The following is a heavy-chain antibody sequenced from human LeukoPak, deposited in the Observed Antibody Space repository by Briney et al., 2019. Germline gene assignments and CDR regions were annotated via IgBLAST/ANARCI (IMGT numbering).Heavy chain of an antibody. J-gene: IGHJ5*02. D-gene: IGHD2-2*01. Sequence: GGSLRLSCAASGFTFSSYSMNWVRQAPGKGLGWVSSTSSSSSYIYYADSVKGRFTISRDNAKNSLYLQMNSLRAEDTAVYYCARTLGYCSSTSCPDNWFDPWGQGTLVTVSS. CDR3: ARTLGYCSSTSCPDNWFDP. CDR1: GFTFSSYS. CDR2: TSSSSSYI. V-gene: IGHV3-21*01.